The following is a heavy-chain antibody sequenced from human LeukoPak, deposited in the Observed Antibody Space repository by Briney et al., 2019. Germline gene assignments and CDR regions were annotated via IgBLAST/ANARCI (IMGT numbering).Heavy chain of an antibody. Sequence: PGGSLRLSCAGSGFTFSSYYMIWVRQAPGKGLEWVSYTSRSSSTIYYADSVKGRFTISRDNAKNSLYLQMNSLRDEDTAVYYCARDQFYAFDIWGQGTMVTVSS. J-gene: IGHJ3*02. V-gene: IGHV3-48*02. CDR3: ARDQFYAFDI. CDR1: GFTFSSYY. CDR2: TSRSSSTI.